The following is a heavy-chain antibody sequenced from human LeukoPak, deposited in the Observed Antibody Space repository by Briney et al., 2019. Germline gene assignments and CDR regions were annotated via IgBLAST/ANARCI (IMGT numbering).Heavy chain of an antibody. J-gene: IGHJ6*02. V-gene: IGHV3-74*01. CDR2: INRDGSKT. Sequence: GGSLRLSCVASGITFSGDWMDWVRQVPGKGLVWVSRINRDGSKTIYADSVKGRFTIPRDNVKKTVYLQMDSLTAEDSAVYYCARPWDVWGQGTSVTVSS. CDR3: ARPWDV. CDR1: GITFSGDW.